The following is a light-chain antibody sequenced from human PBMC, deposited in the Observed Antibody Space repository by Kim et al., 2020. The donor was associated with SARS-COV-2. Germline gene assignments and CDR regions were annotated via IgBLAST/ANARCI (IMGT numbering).Light chain of an antibody. CDR1: KLGNKY. J-gene: IGLJ2*01. Sequence: VSPGQTASITCSGDKLGNKYACWYQQKPGQSPVLVIYQDSNRPSGIPERFSGSNSGNTATLTISGTQAMDEGDYYCQAWDSSTVVFGGGTQLTVL. CDR3: QAWDSSTVV. V-gene: IGLV3-1*01. CDR2: QDS.